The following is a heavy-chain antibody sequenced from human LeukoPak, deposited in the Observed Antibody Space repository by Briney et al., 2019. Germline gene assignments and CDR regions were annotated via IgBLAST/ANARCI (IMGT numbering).Heavy chain of an antibody. D-gene: IGHD6-19*01. CDR2: IYYSGTT. CDR3: ARGSSGWPVDY. CDR1: GGSISSDDHS. V-gene: IGHV4-31*03. Sequence: ASQTLSLTCTVSGGSISSDDHSWSWIRQRPGKGLEWVAYIYYSGTTYYNPSLKSRVTISVGTSKNQFSLKLSSVTAADTAVYYCARGSSGWPVDYWGQGTLVTVSS. J-gene: IGHJ4*02.